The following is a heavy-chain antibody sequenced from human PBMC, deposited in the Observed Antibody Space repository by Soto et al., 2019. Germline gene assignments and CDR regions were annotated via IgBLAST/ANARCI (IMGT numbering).Heavy chain of an antibody. CDR2: IYYSGNT. J-gene: IGHJ5*02. D-gene: IGHD6-13*01. CDR3: ARLSGSWQTWFAP. CDR1: GGSISSNDFY. Sequence: QVQLQESGPGLVKPSQTLSLTCIVSGGSISSNDFYWSWIRQHPGKGLEWIGYIYYSGNTYYNPSLKSRVKLLVDTSKNQFSLKVSLVTAADTAVYYCARLSGSWQTWFAPWGQGTLVTVSS. V-gene: IGHV4-31*03.